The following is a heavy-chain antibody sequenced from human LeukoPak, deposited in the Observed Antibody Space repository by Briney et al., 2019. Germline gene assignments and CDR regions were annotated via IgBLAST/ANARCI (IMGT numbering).Heavy chain of an antibody. J-gene: IGHJ6*02. CDR3: ARGVVVVAAAYSYYAMDV. CDR1: GGSISSYY. Sequence: SETLSLTCTVSGGSISSYYWSWIRQPPGKGLEWIGHIFYTGSINYSPSLRGRVTISVDTSKNHFSLKLSSVTAADTAVYYCARGVVVVAAAYSYYAMDVWGQGTTVTVSS. CDR2: IFYTGSI. V-gene: IGHV4-59*01. D-gene: IGHD2-15*01.